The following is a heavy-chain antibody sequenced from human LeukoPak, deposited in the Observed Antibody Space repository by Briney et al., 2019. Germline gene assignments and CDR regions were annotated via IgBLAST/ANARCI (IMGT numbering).Heavy chain of an antibody. D-gene: IGHD3-22*01. J-gene: IGHJ4*02. CDR1: GFTFSSYG. Sequence: PGRSLRLSCAASGFTFSSYGMHWVRQAPGKGLEWVAVVSYDGSNKYYADSVKGRFTISRDNSKNTLYLQMNSLRAEDTAVYYCAKESAGTGTMIVVVLDYWGQGTLVTVSS. V-gene: IGHV3-30*18. CDR3: AKESAGTGTMIVVVLDY. CDR2: VSYDGSNK.